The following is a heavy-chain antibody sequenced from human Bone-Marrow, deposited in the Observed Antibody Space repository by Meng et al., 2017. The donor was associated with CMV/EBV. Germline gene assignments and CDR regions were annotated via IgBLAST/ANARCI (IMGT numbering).Heavy chain of an antibody. D-gene: IGHD2-2*02. CDR3: ARESRWESQLLYAVWGMDV. Sequence: LSLTCAASGFTFSSYSMNWVRQAPGKGLEWVSSISSSSSYIYYADSVKGRFTISRDNAKNSLYLQMNSLRAEDTAVYYCARESRWESQLLYAVWGMDVWGQGTTVTVSS. CDR1: GFTFSSYS. CDR2: ISSSSSYI. V-gene: IGHV3-21*01. J-gene: IGHJ6*02.